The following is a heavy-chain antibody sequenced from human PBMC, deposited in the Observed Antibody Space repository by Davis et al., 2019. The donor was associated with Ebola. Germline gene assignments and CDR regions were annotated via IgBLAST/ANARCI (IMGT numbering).Heavy chain of an antibody. J-gene: IGHJ4*02. Sequence: ASVKVSCKASGYTFTGYYMHWVRQAPGQGLEWMGWINPNSGGTNYAQKFQGRVTMTRDTSISTAYMDLSRLRSDDTAVYYCARGGGYCSSTSCPGGYWGQGTLVTVSS. D-gene: IGHD2-2*01. CDR3: ARGGGYCSSTSCPGGY. V-gene: IGHV1-2*02. CDR1: GYTFTGYY. CDR2: INPNSGGT.